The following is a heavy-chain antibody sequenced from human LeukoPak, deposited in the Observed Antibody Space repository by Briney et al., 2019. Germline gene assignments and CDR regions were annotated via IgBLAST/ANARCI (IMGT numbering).Heavy chain of an antibody. CDR2: INHSGST. V-gene: IGHV4-34*01. J-gene: IGHJ4*02. Sequence: SETLSLTCAVYGGSFSGYYWSWIRQPPGKGLEWIGEINHSGSTNYNPSLESRVTISVDTSKNQFSLKLSSVTAADTAVYYCARSYYGSGAPRFDYWGQGTLVTVSS. D-gene: IGHD3-10*01. CDR1: GGSFSGYY. CDR3: ARSYYGSGAPRFDY.